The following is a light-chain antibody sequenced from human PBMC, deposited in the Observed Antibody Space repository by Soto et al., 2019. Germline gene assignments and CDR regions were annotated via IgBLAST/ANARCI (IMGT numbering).Light chain of an antibody. CDR3: TSYTSSSTVL. CDR2: DVS. J-gene: IGLJ3*02. Sequence: QSVLTQPASVSGSPGQSITISCTGTSSDVGGYNYVSWYQQHPGKPPKLMIYDVSNRPSGISNRFSGSKSGNTASLTIFGLQAEDEADYYCTSYTSSSTVLFGGGTKVTVL. V-gene: IGLV2-14*01. CDR1: SSDVGGYNY.